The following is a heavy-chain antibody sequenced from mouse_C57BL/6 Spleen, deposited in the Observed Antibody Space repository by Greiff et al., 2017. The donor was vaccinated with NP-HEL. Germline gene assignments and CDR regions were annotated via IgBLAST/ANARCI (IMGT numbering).Heavy chain of an antibody. Sequence: VQLQQSGAELVRPGASVKLSCTASGFNIKDYYMHWVKQRPEQGLEWIGRIDPEDGDTEYAPKFQGKATMTADPSSNTAYLQLSSLTSEDTAVYYCTTTPYGSSWYFDVWGTGTTVTVSS. J-gene: IGHJ1*03. CDR2: IDPEDGDT. CDR3: TTTPYGSSWYFDV. D-gene: IGHD1-1*01. V-gene: IGHV14-1*01. CDR1: GFNIKDYY.